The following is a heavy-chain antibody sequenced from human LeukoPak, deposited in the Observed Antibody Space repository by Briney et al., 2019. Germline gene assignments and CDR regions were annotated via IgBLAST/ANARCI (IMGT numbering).Heavy chain of an antibody. V-gene: IGHV3-21*01. J-gene: IGHJ6*02. CDR2: ISSSSSYI. CDR3: ARAYDFWSGYPHYYYYGMDV. Sequence: GGSLRLSCAASGFTFSMYWMSWVRQAPGKGLEWVSSISSSSSYIYYADSVKGRFTISRDTAKNSLYLQMSSLRAEDTAVYYCARAYDFWSGYPHYYYYGMDVWGQGTTVTVSS. CDR1: GFTFSMYW. D-gene: IGHD3-3*01.